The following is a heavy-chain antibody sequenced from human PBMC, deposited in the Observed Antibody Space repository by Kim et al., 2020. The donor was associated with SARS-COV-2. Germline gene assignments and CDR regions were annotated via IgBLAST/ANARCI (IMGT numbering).Heavy chain of an antibody. CDR1: GGSISSDSY. Sequence: SETLSLTCNVFGGSISSDSYWSWIRQYPGKGLEFIGYIYYSGTTYYNPSLKSRVSISVDTSKNQFSLRLSSVTAADTAVYFCVRSDSSGSGSLPFDCFDIWGQGAAVTVSS. J-gene: IGHJ3*02. D-gene: IGHD3-10*01. V-gene: IGHV4-31*03. CDR2: IYYSGTT. CDR3: VRSDSSGSGSLPFDCFDI.